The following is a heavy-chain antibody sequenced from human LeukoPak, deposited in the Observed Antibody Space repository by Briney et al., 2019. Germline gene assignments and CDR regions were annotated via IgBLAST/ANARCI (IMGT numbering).Heavy chain of an antibody. CDR2: LYSSGRT. J-gene: IGHJ6*02. CDR1: RGSISDSSYY. Sequence: PSETLSLTCTVSRGSISDSSYYWAWIRQPPGRGLEWLGSLYSSGRTYYNPSLKSRVTMSVDTSKNQFSLKLSSVTAADTAVYYCASLIAVAGDPNSVDYYYGMDVWGQGTTVTVSS. D-gene: IGHD6-19*01. CDR3: ASLIAVAGDPNSVDYYYGMDV. V-gene: IGHV4-39*07.